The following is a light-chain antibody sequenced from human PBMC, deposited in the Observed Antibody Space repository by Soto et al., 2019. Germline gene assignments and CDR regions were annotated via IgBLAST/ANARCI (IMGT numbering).Light chain of an antibody. CDR1: QSVSSSY. Sequence: ELVLKQSPGTLSCSPGGTSTLSCRASQSVSSSYLAWYQQKPGQAPRLLIYGASSRATGIPDRFSGSGSGTDFTLTISRLEPEDFAVYYCQQYGSSPWTFGQGTEMAIK. CDR2: GAS. CDR3: QQYGSSPWT. V-gene: IGKV3-20*01. J-gene: IGKJ1*01.